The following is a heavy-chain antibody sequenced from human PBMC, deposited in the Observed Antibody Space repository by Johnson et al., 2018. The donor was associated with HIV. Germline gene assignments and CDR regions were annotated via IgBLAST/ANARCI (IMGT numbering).Heavy chain of an antibody. CDR3: ARGIVLVVGATRGDGFDI. V-gene: IGHV3-20*04. Sequence: MQLVESGGGLVKPGGSLRLSCEASGFIFDDYGMSWVRQAPGKGLEWVSGINWNGGSTGYADSVKGRFTISKDNAKNSLYLQMNSLRAEDTALYYCARGIVLVVGATRGDGFDIWGQVTMVTVSS. CDR2: INWNGGST. CDR1: GFIFDDYG. D-gene: IGHD2-15*01. J-gene: IGHJ3*02.